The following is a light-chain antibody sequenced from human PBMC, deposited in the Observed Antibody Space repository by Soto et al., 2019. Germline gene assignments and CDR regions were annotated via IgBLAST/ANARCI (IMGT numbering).Light chain of an antibody. CDR2: SDS. J-gene: IGLJ3*02. Sequence: SYELTQPPSVSVAPGKTARITCGGDNIGSKNVHWYQQKPGQAPVLVIYSDSDRPSAIPERFSGSNSGNTATLTISRVEAGAEGDYYCQVWDSGSDHVVFGGGTKLTVL. V-gene: IGLV3-21*01. CDR3: QVWDSGSDHVV. CDR1: NIGSKN.